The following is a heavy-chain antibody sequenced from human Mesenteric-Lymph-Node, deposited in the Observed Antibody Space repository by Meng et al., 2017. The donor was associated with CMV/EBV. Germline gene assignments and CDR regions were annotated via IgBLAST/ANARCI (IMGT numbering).Heavy chain of an antibody. CDR1: GYTFTDFY. J-gene: IGHJ4*02. Sequence: ASVKVSCKASGYTFTDFYMHWVRQAPGQGLEWMGWINPNSGVTHYAQKFQGRVTMTRDTSISTAYMELNSLTSDDTAVYYCALTKYSTEWYMDYWGQGTLVTVSS. D-gene: IGHD6-19*01. V-gene: IGHV1-2*02. CDR2: INPNSGVT. CDR3: ALTKYSTEWYMDY.